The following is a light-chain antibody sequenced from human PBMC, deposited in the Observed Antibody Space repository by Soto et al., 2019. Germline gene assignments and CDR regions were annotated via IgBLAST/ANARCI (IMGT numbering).Light chain of an antibody. Sequence: DIQMTQSPSSLSASVGDRVTITCRASQSVGNYLNWYHQKPGKAPKLLIADTSNLQSGVPSRFSGSGSGTDFTLTISSLQPEDFATYYCQQSYSTPQTFGPGTKVEIK. V-gene: IGKV1-39*01. CDR3: QQSYSTPQT. CDR1: QSVGNY. CDR2: DTS. J-gene: IGKJ1*01.